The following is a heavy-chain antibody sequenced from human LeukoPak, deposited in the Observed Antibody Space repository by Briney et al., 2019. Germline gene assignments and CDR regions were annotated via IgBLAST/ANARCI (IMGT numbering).Heavy chain of an antibody. CDR1: GGSISSSSYY. CDR3: ASSPSRGRDGYNQLDY. Sequence: SETLSLTCTVSGGSISSSSYYWSWIRQPPGKGLEWIGYIYYSGSTNYNPSLKSRVTISVDTPKNQFSLKLSSVTAADTVVYYCASSPSRGRDGYNQLDYWGQGTPVTVSS. D-gene: IGHD5-24*01. CDR2: IYYSGST. V-gene: IGHV4-61*01. J-gene: IGHJ4*02.